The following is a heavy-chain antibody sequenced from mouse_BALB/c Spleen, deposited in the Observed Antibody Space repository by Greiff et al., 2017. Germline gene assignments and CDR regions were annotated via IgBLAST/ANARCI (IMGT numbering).Heavy chain of an antibody. D-gene: IGHD3-1*01. V-gene: IGHV1S81*02. Sequence: QVQLQQSGAELVKPGASVKLSCKASGYTFTSYYMYWVKQRPGQGLEWIGGINPSNGGTNFNEKFKSKATLTVDKSSSTAYMQLSSLTSEDSAVYYCTRSGYNPWFAYWGQGTLVTVSA. CDR2: INPSNGGT. J-gene: IGHJ3*01. CDR3: TRSGYNPWFAY. CDR1: GYTFTSYY.